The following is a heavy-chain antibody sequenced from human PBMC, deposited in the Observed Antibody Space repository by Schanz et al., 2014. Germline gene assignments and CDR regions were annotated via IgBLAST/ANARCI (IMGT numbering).Heavy chain of an antibody. CDR1: GFTFSSHW. Sequence: EVQLVQSGGGLVQPGGSLRLSCAASGFTFSSHWMHWVRQDPGKGLVWVARINSVGSNTDYADSVTGRFTISRDNSKNTLYLQMNSLRPEDTAVYYCAKYRGYYRVSGSYRELEYWGQGTLVTVSS. V-gene: IGHV3-74*01. J-gene: IGHJ4*02. CDR2: INSVGSNT. CDR3: AKYRGYYRVSGSYRELEY. D-gene: IGHD3-10*01.